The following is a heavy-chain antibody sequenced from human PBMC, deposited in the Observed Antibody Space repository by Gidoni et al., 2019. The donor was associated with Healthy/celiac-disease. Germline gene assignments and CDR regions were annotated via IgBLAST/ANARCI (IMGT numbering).Heavy chain of an antibody. CDR2: TNYGPKWYN. CDR1: GDSVSSNSAS. J-gene: IGHJ4*02. Sequence: QVQLQQSGPGLVQPSQTLALPCAISGDSVSSNSASWNWFRRSPSTCLEWQGRTNYGPKWYNDYAVSVKIRITFTPDTSKNQFSLQLNSVTPEDTAVYYCARVRGLYSSSSGPFDYWGQGTLVTVSS. D-gene: IGHD6-6*01. CDR3: ARVRGLYSSSSGPFDY. V-gene: IGHV6-1*01.